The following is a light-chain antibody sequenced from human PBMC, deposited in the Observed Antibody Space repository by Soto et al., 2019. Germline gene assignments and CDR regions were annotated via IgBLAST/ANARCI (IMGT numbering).Light chain of an antibody. CDR2: GAS. CDR1: QSVSSSY. Sequence: EIVLTQSPGTPSLSPGERATLSFRASQSVSSSYLAWYQQKPGQAPRLLIYGASSRATGIPDRFSGSGSGTAFTLTISRLEPEDFAVYYWQQYGSSPPDNVGGGTKVEIK. J-gene: IGKJ4*01. V-gene: IGKV3-20*01. CDR3: QQYGSSPPDN.